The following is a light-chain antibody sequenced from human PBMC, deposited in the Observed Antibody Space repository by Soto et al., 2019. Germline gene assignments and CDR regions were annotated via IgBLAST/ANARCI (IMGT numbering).Light chain of an antibody. CDR1: TSNIGAGYE. Sequence: QSVLTQPPSVSGAPGQRVTISCTGSTSNIGAGYEVHWYQQVPGTAPKLLVSGHNNRPAEVPDRFFGSKSDTSASLTITGLLAEDEADYYCQSFDSSLGGSGVFGGGTQLTVL. CDR2: GHN. CDR3: QSFDSSLGGSGV. V-gene: IGLV1-40*01. J-gene: IGLJ7*01.